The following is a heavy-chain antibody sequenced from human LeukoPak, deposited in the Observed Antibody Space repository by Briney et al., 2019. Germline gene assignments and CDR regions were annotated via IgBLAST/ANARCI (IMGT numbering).Heavy chain of an antibody. CDR1: GGSINSHY. D-gene: IGHD3-3*01. CDR3: ARSYYDFWSGFYSDF. CDR2: ISYSGST. V-gene: IGHV4-59*11. J-gene: IGHJ4*02. Sequence: SETLSLTCTVSGGSINSHYWSWIRQPPGKGLQWIGFISYSGSTSYNPSLMSRVTISVDTSKNQFSLKLNTVTAADTALYFCARSYYDFWSGFYSDFWGQGALVTVSS.